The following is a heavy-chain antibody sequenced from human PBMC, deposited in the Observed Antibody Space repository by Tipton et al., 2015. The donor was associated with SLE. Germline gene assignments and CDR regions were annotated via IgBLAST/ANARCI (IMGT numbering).Heavy chain of an antibody. J-gene: IGHJ3*01. D-gene: IGHD2-8*01. Sequence: TLSLTCIVSGDSISNSNYYWGWIRQPPGKGLEWIGSIYYTRSTYYNPSLKSRITISIDTSKNQFSLKLASVTAADTAVYYCEVLPIGLGPLDVWGQGILVTVSS. CDR1: GDSISNSNYY. V-gene: IGHV4-39*07. CDR3: EVLPIGLGPLDV. CDR2: IYYTRST.